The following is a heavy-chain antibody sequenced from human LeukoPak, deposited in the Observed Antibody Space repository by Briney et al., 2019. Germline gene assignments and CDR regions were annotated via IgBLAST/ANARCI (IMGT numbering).Heavy chain of an antibody. CDR3: ARDRGGYGSGQKGRAYYYYGMDV. CDR1: GDSVSSNSAA. Sequence: SQTLSLTCAISGDSVSSNSAAWNWIRQSPPRGLEWLGRTYYRSKWYNDYAVSVKSRITINPDTSKNQFSLQLNSVTPEDTAVYYCARDRGGYGSGQKGRAYYYYGMDVWGQGTTVTVSS. CDR2: TYYRSKWYN. J-gene: IGHJ6*02. D-gene: IGHD3-10*01. V-gene: IGHV6-1*01.